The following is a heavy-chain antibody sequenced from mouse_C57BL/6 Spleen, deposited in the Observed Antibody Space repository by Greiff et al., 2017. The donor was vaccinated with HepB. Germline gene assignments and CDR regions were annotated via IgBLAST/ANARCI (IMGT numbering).Heavy chain of an antibody. D-gene: IGHD2-4*01. CDR2: IDPSDSYT. CDR1: GYTFTSYW. V-gene: IGHV1-59*01. Sequence: QVQLQQSGAELVRPGTSVKLSCKASGYTFTSYWMHWVKQRPGQGLEWIGVIDPSDSYTNYNQKFKGKATLTVDTSSSTAYMQLSSLTSEDSAVYYCARPGMITTEPSYYAMDYWGQGTSVTVSS. CDR3: ARPGMITTEPSYYAMDY. J-gene: IGHJ4*01.